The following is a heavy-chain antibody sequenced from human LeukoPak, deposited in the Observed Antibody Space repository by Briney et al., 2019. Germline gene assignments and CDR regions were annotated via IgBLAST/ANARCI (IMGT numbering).Heavy chain of an antibody. CDR1: GGSISSSSYY. Sequence: PSETLSLTCTVSGGSISSSSYYWGWIRQPPGKGLEWIGSIYYSGSTYYNPSLKSRVTISVDTSKNQFSLKLSSVAAADTAVYYCAVLDIVVVVGPGYYGMDVWGQGTTVTVSS. D-gene: IGHD2-15*01. V-gene: IGHV4-39*01. CDR3: AVLDIVVVVGPGYYGMDV. CDR2: IYYSGST. J-gene: IGHJ6*02.